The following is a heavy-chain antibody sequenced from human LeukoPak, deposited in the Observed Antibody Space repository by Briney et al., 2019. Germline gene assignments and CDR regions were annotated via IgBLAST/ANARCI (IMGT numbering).Heavy chain of an antibody. D-gene: IGHD3-3*01. Sequence: PSETLSLTCTVSDDSFSSHYWTWIRQPPGKGLEWIGYISYSGSTNYNPSLKSRVTMSVDTSKNQFSLKLSSVTAADTAVYYCASNWSGYYTGHDAFDIWGQGTMVTVSS. CDR1: DDSFSSHY. CDR3: ASNWSGYYTGHDAFDI. V-gene: IGHV4-59*11. CDR2: ISYSGST. J-gene: IGHJ3*02.